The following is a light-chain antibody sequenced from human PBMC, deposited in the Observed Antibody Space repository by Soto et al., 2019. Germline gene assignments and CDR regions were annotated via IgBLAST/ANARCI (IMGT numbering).Light chain of an antibody. J-gene: IGKJ4*01. CDR2: DAS. V-gene: IGKV3-11*01. Sequence: EIVLTQSPATLSLSPGERATLSCRASQSVTSYIAWYQQKPGQAPRLLIYDASNKATGIPARFSCGGSGTDFTLTIRRLEPEEFAVYYCQQRRNWRPLTFGGGTKVEIK. CDR3: QQRRNWRPLT. CDR1: QSVTSY.